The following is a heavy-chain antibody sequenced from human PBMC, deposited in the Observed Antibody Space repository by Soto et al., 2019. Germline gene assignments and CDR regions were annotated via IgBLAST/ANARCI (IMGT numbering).Heavy chain of an antibody. CDR3: ARVGTDCSGGSCSYYFDY. J-gene: IGHJ4*02. V-gene: IGHV3-7*01. D-gene: IGHD2-15*01. CDR1: GSTFSSYW. Sequence: GGSLRLSCAASGSTFSSYWMSWVRQAPGKGLEWVANIKQGGSEKYYVVSVKGRFTISRDNAKNSLYLQMNSLRAEDTAVYYCARVGTDCSGGSCSYYFDYWGQGTLVTVSS. CDR2: IKQGGSEK.